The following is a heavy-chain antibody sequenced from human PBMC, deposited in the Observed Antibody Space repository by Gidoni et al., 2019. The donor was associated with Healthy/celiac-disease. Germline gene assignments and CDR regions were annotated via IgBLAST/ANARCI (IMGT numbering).Heavy chain of an antibody. CDR2: IYYSGST. CDR3: ASLTIFGVVILY. CDR1: GGAISSSSYY. V-gene: IGHV4-39*01. D-gene: IGHD3-3*01. J-gene: IGHJ4*02. Sequence: QLQLQESGPGLVKPSATLSLTCTVSGGAISSSSYYWGWIRQPPGKGLEWIGSIYYSGSTYYNPSLKSRVTLSVDTSKNQFSLKLSSVTAADTAVYYCASLTIFGVVILYWGQGTLVTVSS.